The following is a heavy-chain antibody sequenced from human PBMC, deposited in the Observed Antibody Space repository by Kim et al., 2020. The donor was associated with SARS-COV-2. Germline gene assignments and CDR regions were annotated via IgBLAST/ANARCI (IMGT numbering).Heavy chain of an antibody. Sequence: GGSLRLSCAASGFTFDDYAMHWVRQAPGKGLEWVSLISGDGGSTYYADSVKGRFTISRDNSKNSLYLQMNSLRTEDTALYYCAKDTRVGRYSSGWHDYWGQGTLVTVSS. CDR1: GFTFDDYA. CDR2: ISGDGGST. D-gene: IGHD6-19*01. V-gene: IGHV3-43*02. CDR3: AKDTRVGRYSSGWHDY. J-gene: IGHJ4*02.